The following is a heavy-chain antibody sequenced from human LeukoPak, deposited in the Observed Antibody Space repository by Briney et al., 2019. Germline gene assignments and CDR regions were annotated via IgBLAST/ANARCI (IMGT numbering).Heavy chain of an antibody. CDR2: IWPGDSNT. J-gene: IGHJ4*02. D-gene: IGHD1-7*01. CDR3: ARQETGTTQSGFDY. V-gene: IGHV5-51*01. Sequence: GESLKISGRASGYTFTHYWVAWVRHVPGKGLEWMGFIWPGDSNTLYSPSFQGQVTISADKSISTAYLQWSSLKASDTAMYYCARQETGTTQSGFDYWGQGTLVTVSS. CDR1: GYTFTHYW.